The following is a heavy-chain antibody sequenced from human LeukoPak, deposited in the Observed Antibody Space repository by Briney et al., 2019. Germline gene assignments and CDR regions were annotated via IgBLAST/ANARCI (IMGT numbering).Heavy chain of an antibody. CDR3: ARAYYSTSWFPY. D-gene: IGHD3-10*01. Sequence: SETLSLTCAVSGVSLSGYYWGWIRQTPGKGLEWIGEINHSGRTNYNPSLKSRVTISADTSKNQFSLELRSVTAADTAVYYCARAYYSTSWFPYWGQGALVTVSS. CDR2: INHSGRT. CDR1: GVSLSGYY. J-gene: IGHJ4*02. V-gene: IGHV4-34*01.